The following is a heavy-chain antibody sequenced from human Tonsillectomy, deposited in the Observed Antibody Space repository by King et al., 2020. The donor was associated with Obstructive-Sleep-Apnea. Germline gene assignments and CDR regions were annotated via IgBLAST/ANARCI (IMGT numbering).Heavy chain of an antibody. D-gene: IGHD3-10*01. CDR3: AFGSGSSYYAMDV. J-gene: IGHJ6*02. V-gene: IGHV4-59*01. CDR1: GGSISSYY. CDR2: IYYSGST. Sequence: VQLQESGPGLVKPSETLSLTCTVSGGSISSYYWSWIRQPPEKGLEWIGYIYYSGSTNYNPSLKSRVTISVDTSKNQFSLKLSSVTAADTAMYYCAFGSGSSYYAMDVWGQGTTVTVSS.